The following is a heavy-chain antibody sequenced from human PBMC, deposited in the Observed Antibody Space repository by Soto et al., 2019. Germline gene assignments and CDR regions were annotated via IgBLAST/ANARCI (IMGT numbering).Heavy chain of an antibody. V-gene: IGHV4-59*01. CDR2: IYYSGST. Sequence: SETLSLTCTVSGGSISSYYWSWIRQPPGKGLEWIGYIYYSGSTNYNPSLKSRVTISVDTSKNQFSLKLSSVSGADTAVYYCASYQDYRMDFWGQVTTVTVSS. CDR1: GGSISSYY. J-gene: IGHJ6*02. CDR3: ASYQDYRMDF.